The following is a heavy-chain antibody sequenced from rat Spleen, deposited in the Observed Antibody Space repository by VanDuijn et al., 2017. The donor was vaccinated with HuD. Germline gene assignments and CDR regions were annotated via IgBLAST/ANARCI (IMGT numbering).Heavy chain of an antibody. CDR1: GFTFSDYY. V-gene: IGHV5-20*01. CDR3: XXHGXXXYXXX. Sequence: EVQLVESDGGLVQPGRSLKLSCAASGFTFSDYYMAWVRQAPTKGLAWVTTISSDGGRNFYRDSVKGRFTISRDNAKSSLYLQMDSLRSGDTATYYXXXHGXXXYXXXWGQGVXXTVSS. CDR2: ISSDGGRN. J-gene: IGHJ2*01. D-gene: IGHD1-7*01.